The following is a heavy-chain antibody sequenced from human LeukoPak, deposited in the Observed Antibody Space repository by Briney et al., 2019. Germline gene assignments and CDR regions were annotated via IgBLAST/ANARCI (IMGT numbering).Heavy chain of an antibody. Sequence: SETLSLTCTVSGGSISSYYWSWIRQPPGKGLEWIGYIYYSGSTNYNPSLKSRVTISVDTSKNQFSLKLSSVTAADTAVYYCARDPGLGYCSGGSCYWHWGQGTLVTVSS. V-gene: IGHV4-59*12. CDR2: IYYSGST. CDR1: GGSISSYY. D-gene: IGHD2-15*01. CDR3: ARDPGLGYCSGGSCYWH. J-gene: IGHJ1*01.